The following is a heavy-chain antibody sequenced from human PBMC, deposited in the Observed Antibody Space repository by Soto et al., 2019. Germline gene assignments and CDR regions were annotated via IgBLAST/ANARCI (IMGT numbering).Heavy chain of an antibody. V-gene: IGHV3-9*01. CDR3: AKGGLLNYYYYGMDV. CDR2: ISWNSCSI. J-gene: IGHJ6*02. CDR1: GFTFDDYA. D-gene: IGHD1-26*01. Sequence: SLRLSCAASGFTFDDYAMHWVRQAPGKGLEWVSGISWNSCSIGYADSVKGRFTISRDNAKNSLYLQMNSLRAEDTALYYCAKGGLLNYYYYGMDVWGQGTTVTVSS.